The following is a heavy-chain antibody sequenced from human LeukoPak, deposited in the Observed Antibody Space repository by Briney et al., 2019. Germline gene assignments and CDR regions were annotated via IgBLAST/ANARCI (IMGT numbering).Heavy chain of an antibody. CDR2: INPNSGGT. Sequence: SVKVSCKASGYTFTGYYMHWVRQAPGQGLEWMGWINPNSGGTNYAQKFQGRVTMTRDTSISTAYMELSRLRSDDTAVYYCARDFAAANRGYYYYYMDVWGKGTTVTVSS. D-gene: IGHD6-13*01. J-gene: IGHJ6*03. CDR3: ARDFAAANRGYYYYYMDV. CDR1: GYTFTGYY. V-gene: IGHV1-2*02.